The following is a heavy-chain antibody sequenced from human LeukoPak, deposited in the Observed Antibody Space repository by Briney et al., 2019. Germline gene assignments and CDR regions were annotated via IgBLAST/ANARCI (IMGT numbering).Heavy chain of an antibody. Sequence: SETLSLTCTVSGGSISSSSYYWGWIRQPPGKGLEWIGSIYYSGSTYYNPSLKSRVTISVDTSKNQFSLKLSSVTAADTAVYYCARDRGVVPAASIYYYYGMDVWGQGTTVTVSS. CDR2: IYYSGST. J-gene: IGHJ6*02. CDR1: GGSISSSSYY. CDR3: ARDRGVVPAASIYYYYGMDV. V-gene: IGHV4-39*07. D-gene: IGHD2-2*01.